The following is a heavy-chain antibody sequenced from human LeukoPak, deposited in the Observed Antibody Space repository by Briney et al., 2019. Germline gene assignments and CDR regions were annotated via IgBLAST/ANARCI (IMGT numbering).Heavy chain of an antibody. CDR2: INWNGGST. Sequence: GGSLRLSCAASGFTFDDYGMSWVRQAPGKGLGWVSGINWNGGSTGYADSVKGRFTISRDNAKNSLYLQTNSLRAEDTALYYCARETSGCSSTSCYDYYYYMDVWGKGTTVTVSS. D-gene: IGHD2-2*01. V-gene: IGHV3-20*04. CDR3: ARETSGCSSTSCYDYYYYMDV. J-gene: IGHJ6*03. CDR1: GFTFDDYG.